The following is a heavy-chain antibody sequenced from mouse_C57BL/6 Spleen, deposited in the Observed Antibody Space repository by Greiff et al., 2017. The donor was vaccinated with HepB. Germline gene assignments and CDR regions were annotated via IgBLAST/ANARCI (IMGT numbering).Heavy chain of an antibody. CDR1: GYTFTSYW. V-gene: IGHV1-53*01. CDR2: INPSNGGT. J-gene: IGHJ1*03. CDR3: ARAPRFDYYGSSYDWYFDV. Sequence: QVQLQQSGTELVKPGASVKLSCKASGYTFTSYWMHWVKQRPGQGLEWIGNINPSNGGTNYNEKFKSKATLTVDKSSSTAYMQLSSLTSEDSAVYYCARAPRFDYYGSSYDWYFDVWGTGTTVTVSS. D-gene: IGHD1-1*01.